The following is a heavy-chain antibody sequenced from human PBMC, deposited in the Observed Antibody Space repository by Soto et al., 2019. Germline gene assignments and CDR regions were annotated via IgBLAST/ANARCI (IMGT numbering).Heavy chain of an antibody. CDR1: GGTFTSYG. D-gene: IGHD6-19*01. Sequence: ASVKVSCKASGGTFTSYGISWVRQAPGQGLVWLVCISAYNGNINYAQNFQGRFTISIDTSTRSVYIELRSLRSDDTAVYYCARDGLSYYFDYWGQGTLVTVSS. CDR3: ARDGLSYYFDY. J-gene: IGHJ4*02. CDR2: ISAYNGNI. V-gene: IGHV1-18*01.